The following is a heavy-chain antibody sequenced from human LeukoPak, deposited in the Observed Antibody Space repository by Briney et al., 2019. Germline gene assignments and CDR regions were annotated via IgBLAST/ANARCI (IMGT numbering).Heavy chain of an antibody. J-gene: IGHJ4*02. Sequence: PSETLSLTCTVSGGSISSYYWSWIRQPPGKGLEWIGYIYYSGSTNYNPSLKSRVTISVDTSKNQFSLKLSSVTAADTAVYYCATLYSSGWPPDYFDYWGQGTLVTVSS. V-gene: IGHV4-59*08. CDR3: ATLYSSGWPPDYFDY. D-gene: IGHD6-19*01. CDR1: GGSISSYY. CDR2: IYYSGST.